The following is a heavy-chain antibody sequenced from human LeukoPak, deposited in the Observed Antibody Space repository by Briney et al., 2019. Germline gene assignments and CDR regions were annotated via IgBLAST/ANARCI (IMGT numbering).Heavy chain of an antibody. D-gene: IGHD3-22*01. CDR2: MNQDGSRK. CDR1: GFTFSNYW. Sequence: GGSLRLSCAASGFTFSNYWMGWVRQAPGKGLEWVANMNQDGSRKYYVGSVKGRFTISRDNAKNSVFLLMNSLRAEDTAVYYCTRDRPDDNAWAADSWGQGTLVTVS. V-gene: IGHV3-7*01. CDR3: TRDRPDDNAWAADS. J-gene: IGHJ4*02.